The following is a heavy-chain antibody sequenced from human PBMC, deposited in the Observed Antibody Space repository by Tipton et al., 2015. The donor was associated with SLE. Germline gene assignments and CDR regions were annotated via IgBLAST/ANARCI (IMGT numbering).Heavy chain of an antibody. CDR3: AKRSVAEAAAFDI. CDR1: GYTFTGHF. Sequence: QLVQSGAEVKKPGASVMVSCKASGYTFTGHFIHWARQAPGHGLEWMGWMNPKSGVTRYGQKFEGRVSMTGDTSINTAYLVLSSLTSDDTAVYYCAKRSVAEAAAFDIWGQGTMVTVSS. J-gene: IGHJ3*02. V-gene: IGHV1-2*02. D-gene: IGHD3-3*01. CDR2: MNPKSGVT.